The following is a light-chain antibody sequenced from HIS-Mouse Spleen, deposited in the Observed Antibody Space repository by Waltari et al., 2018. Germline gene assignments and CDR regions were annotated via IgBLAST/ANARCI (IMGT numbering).Light chain of an antibody. J-gene: IGLJ2*01. CDR2: EVS. V-gene: IGLV2-14*01. CDR3: SSYTSSSPYVV. CDR1: SSAVGGYNY. Sequence: QSALTQPASVSGSPGQSITISCTGTSSAVGGYNYFSWYQPHPGKAPKLMIYEVSNRPSGVSNRFSGSKSGNTASLTISGLQAEDEADYYCSSYTSSSPYVVFGGGTKLTVL.